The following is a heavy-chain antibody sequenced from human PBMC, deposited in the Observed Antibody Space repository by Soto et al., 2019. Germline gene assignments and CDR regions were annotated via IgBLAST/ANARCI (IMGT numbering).Heavy chain of an antibody. V-gene: IGHV2-5*02. D-gene: IGHD6-13*01. CDR2: SYWDDYK. J-gene: IGHJ4*02. CDR3: AHYIIAKAVYHY. CDR1: GFPLSTSGVG. Sequence: QITLKESGPTLVKPTQTLTLTCTFAGFPLSTSGVGVGWIRQPPGNALEWLALSYWDDYKYYSPSMKSRRTITEDTSKNRVDITMTNMAPVDTATYYCAHYIIAKAVYHYWCQGTLVTVSS.